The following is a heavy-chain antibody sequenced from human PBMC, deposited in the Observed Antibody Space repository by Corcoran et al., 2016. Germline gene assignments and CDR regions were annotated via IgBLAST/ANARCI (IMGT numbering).Heavy chain of an antibody. V-gene: IGHV4-4*07. Sequence: QVQLQESGPGLVKPSETLSLTCTVSGGSISSYYWSWIRQPAGKGLEWIGRIYTSGSTNYNPSLKSRVTMSVDTSKNQFSLKLSSVTAADTAVYYCARDQSDFWSDPLMGGGFDPWGQGTLVTVSS. CDR2: IYTSGST. D-gene: IGHD3-3*01. CDR3: ARDQSDFWSDPLMGGGFDP. J-gene: IGHJ5*02. CDR1: GGSISSYY.